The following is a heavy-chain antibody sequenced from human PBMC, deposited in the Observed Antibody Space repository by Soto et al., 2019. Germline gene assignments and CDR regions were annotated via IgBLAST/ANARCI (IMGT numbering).Heavy chain of an antibody. J-gene: IGHJ4*02. CDR1: GFTFSTYA. CDR2: ISGSGGNT. V-gene: IGHV3-23*01. D-gene: IGHD6-13*01. Sequence: PGGSLRLSCAASGFTFSTYAMSWVRPAPGKGLEWVSAISGSGGNTYYADSVKGRFTISRDNSENTLYLQMNSLRAEDTAAYFCARAHSSSWTSFDYWGQGTLVTVSS. CDR3: ARAHSSSWTSFDY.